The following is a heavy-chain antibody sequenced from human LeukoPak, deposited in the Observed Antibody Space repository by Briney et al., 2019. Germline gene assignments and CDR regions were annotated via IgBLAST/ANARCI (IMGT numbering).Heavy chain of an antibody. CDR1: GGTFSSYA. V-gene: IGHV1-69*04. J-gene: IGHJ6*02. D-gene: IGHD7-27*01. Sequence: SVEVSCKASGGTFSSYAISWVRQAPGQGLEWMGRIIPIFGIANYAQKFQGRVTITADKSTSTAYMELSSLRSEDTAVYYCAKTGDLYYYYGVDVWGQGTTVTVSS. CDR2: IIPIFGIA. CDR3: AKTGDLYYYYGVDV.